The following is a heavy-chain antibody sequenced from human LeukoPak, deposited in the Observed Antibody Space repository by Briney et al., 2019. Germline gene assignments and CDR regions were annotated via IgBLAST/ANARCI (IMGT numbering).Heavy chain of an antibody. D-gene: IGHD1-26*01. CDR3: ARATWDPNYYYYMDV. V-gene: IGHV3-21*01. CDR2: ISSSSSYI. Sequence: GRSLRLSCAASGFTFSSYEMKWVRQAPGKGLEWVSSISSSSSYIYYADSVKGRFTISRDNAKNSLFLQMNSLTAEDTAVYFCARATWDPNYYYYMDVWGKGTTVTVSS. J-gene: IGHJ6*03. CDR1: GFTFSSYE.